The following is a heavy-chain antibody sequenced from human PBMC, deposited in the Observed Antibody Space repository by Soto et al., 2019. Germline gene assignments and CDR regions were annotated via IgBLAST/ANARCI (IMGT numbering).Heavy chain of an antibody. CDR3: ARDRSGSWYGRCYHYYGMDV. Sequence: QVQLVESGGGLVKPGGSLRLSCATSGFTFSDYYMSWIRQAPGQGLEYVSYITSSGTTIYYADSVKGRFTISRDNAKNSLVLQMNSLRVEDTAVYFCARDRSGSWYGRCYHYYGMDVWGQGTTVTVSS. CDR2: ITSSGTTI. D-gene: IGHD6-13*01. CDR1: GFTFSDYY. J-gene: IGHJ6*02. V-gene: IGHV3-11*01.